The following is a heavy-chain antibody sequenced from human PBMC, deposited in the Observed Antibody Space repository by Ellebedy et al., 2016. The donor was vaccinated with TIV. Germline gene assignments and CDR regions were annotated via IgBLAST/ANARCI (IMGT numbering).Heavy chain of an antibody. CDR1: GYTFTNYH. CDR2: INPNSGDT. V-gene: IGHV1-2*02. CDR3: ARAYYYDSIAYYFDS. D-gene: IGHD3-22*01. Sequence: ASVKVSCKTSGYTFTNYHIHWVRQAPGQGLEWLGIINPNSGDTTYAQKFLGRVTLTRDTSISNAYMGLSRLRSDDTAIYYCARAYYYDSIAYYFDSWGQGTLVTVSS. J-gene: IGHJ4*02.